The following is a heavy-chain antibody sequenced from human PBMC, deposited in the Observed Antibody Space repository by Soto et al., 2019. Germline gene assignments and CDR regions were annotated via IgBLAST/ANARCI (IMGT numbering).Heavy chain of an antibody. Sequence: GGSLRLSCAASGFTFSSYGMHWVRQAPGKGLEWVAVISYDGSNKYYADSVKGRFTISRDNSKNTLYLQMNSLRAEDTAVYYCAKGYDILTGYYEGAFDYWGQGTLVTVSS. J-gene: IGHJ4*02. CDR1: GFTFSSYG. CDR3: AKGYDILTGYYEGAFDY. V-gene: IGHV3-30*18. D-gene: IGHD3-9*01. CDR2: ISYDGSNK.